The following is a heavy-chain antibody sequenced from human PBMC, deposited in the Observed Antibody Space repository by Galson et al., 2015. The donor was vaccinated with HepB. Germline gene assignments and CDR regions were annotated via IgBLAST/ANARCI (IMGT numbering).Heavy chain of an antibody. CDR2: IYYSGST. Sequence: SETLSLTCTVSGGSISSYYWSWIRQPPGKGLEWIGYIYYSGSTNYNPSLKSRVTISVGTSKNQFSLKLSSVTAADTAVYYCARGYVDTAMVMPFDYWGQGTLVTVSS. V-gene: IGHV4-59*01. D-gene: IGHD5-18*01. J-gene: IGHJ4*02. CDR1: GGSISSYY. CDR3: ARGYVDTAMVMPFDY.